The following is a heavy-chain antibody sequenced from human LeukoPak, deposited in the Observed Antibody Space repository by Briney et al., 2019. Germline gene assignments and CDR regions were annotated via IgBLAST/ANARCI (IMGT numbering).Heavy chain of an antibody. CDR2: IYHSGST. D-gene: IGHD3-9*01. J-gene: IGHJ4*02. Sequence: SWVRQAPGKGLEWIGEIYHSGSTNYNPSLKSRVTISVDKSKNQFSLKLSSVTAADTAVYYCAREDDILTGYYFSRRGGFDYWGQGTLVTVSS. V-gene: IGHV4-4*02. CDR3: AREDDILTGYYFSRRGGFDY.